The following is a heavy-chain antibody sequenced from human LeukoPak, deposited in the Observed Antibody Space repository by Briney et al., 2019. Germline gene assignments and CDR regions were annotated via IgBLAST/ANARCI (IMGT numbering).Heavy chain of an antibody. CDR2: ISSSSSYT. J-gene: IGHJ4*02. CDR3: ARVEGLYYFDY. CDR1: GFTFSDYW. V-gene: IGHV3-21*01. Sequence: NPGGSLRLSCEGSGFTFSDYWMGWVRQAPGKGREWVSSISSSSSYTYYADSVKGRFTISRDNAKNSLYLQMNSLRAEDTAVYYCARVEGLYYFDYWGQGTLVTVSS. D-gene: IGHD4/OR15-4a*01.